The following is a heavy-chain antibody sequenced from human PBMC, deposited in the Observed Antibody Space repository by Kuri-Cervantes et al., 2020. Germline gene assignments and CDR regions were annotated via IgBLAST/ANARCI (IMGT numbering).Heavy chain of an antibody. J-gene: IGHJ4*02. V-gene: IGHV3-48*01. Sequence: GGSLRLSCAASGFTFSSYSMNWVRQAPGKGLEWVSYISSSSSTIYYADSVKGRFTISRDNSKNTLYLQVNSLRAEDTAVYYCARDRRYFDYWGQGTLVTVSS. CDR2: ISSSSSTI. CDR3: ARDRRYFDY. CDR1: GFTFSSYS.